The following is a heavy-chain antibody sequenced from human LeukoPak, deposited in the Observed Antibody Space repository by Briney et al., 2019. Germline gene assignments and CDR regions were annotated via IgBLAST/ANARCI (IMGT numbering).Heavy chain of an antibody. CDR2: INTNTGNP. CDR3: ARVWSGVIDYYYYMDV. D-gene: IGHD3-16*02. Sequence: ASVTVSCKASGYTFTSYAMNWVRQAPGQGLEWMGWINTNTGNPTYAQGFTGRFVFSLDTSVSTAYLQISSLKAEDTAVYYCARVWSGVIDYYYYMDVWGKGTTVTVSS. CDR1: GYTFTSYA. V-gene: IGHV7-4-1*02. J-gene: IGHJ6*03.